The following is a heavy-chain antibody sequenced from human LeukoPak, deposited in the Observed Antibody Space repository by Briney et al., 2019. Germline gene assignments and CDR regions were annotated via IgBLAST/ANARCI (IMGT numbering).Heavy chain of an antibody. CDR3: ARDSPISGSYYGGLGY. CDR2: IIPIFGTA. J-gene: IGHJ4*02. CDR1: GGTFSSYA. Sequence: SVKVSCKASGGTFSSYAISWVRQAPGQGLEWMGGIIPIFGTANYAQKFQGRVTMTRDTSTSTVYMELSSLRSEDTAVYYCARDSPISGSYYGGLGYWGQGTLVTVSS. D-gene: IGHD1-26*01. V-gene: IGHV1-69*05.